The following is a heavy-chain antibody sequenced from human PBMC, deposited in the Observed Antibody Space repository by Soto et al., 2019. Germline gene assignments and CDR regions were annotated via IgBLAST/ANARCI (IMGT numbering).Heavy chain of an antibody. J-gene: IGHJ4*02. Sequence: NPSETLSLTCTVPGGSISSSSYYWGWIRQPPGKGLEWIGSIYYSGSTYYNPSLKSRVTISVDTSKNQFSLKLSSVTAADTAVYYCARHKASAAAGTYYFDYWGQGTLVTVSS. V-gene: IGHV4-39*01. CDR2: IYYSGST. CDR1: GGSISSSSYY. CDR3: ARHKASAAAGTYYFDY. D-gene: IGHD6-13*01.